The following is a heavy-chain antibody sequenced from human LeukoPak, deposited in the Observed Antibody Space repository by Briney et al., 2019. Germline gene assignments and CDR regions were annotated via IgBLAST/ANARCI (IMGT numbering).Heavy chain of an antibody. CDR2: ISAYNGNT. D-gene: IGHD3-10*01. CDR3: ARRPASGSFNWFDP. Sequence: GASVKVSCKASSYTFTSYGISWVRQAPGQGLEWMGWISAYNGNTNYAQKLQGRVTMTTDTSTSTAYMELRSLRSDDTAVYYCARRPASGSFNWFDPWGQGTLVTVSS. CDR1: SYTFTSYG. J-gene: IGHJ5*02. V-gene: IGHV1-18*01.